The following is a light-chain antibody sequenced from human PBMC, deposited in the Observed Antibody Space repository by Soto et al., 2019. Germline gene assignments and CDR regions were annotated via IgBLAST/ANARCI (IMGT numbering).Light chain of an antibody. CDR3: QQYNSYWT. CDR2: DAS. V-gene: IGKV3-11*01. J-gene: IGKJ1*01. CDR1: QSVGGD. Sequence: EIVLTQAPATLSLSPGERATLSCRASQSVGGDLAWYQQKPGQAPRLLIYDASNRATGIPARFSGSGFGTDFTLTISSLEPEDFATYYCQQYNSYWTFGQGTKVEIK.